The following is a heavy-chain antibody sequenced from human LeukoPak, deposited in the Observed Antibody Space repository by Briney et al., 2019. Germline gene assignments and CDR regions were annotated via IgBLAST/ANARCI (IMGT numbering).Heavy chain of an antibody. Sequence: PSETLSLTCAVYGGSFSGYYWSWIRQPPGKGLEWIGEINHSGSTNYNPSLKSRVTISVDTSKNQFSLKLSSVTAVDTAVYYCARGRPWLYYYMDVWGKGTTVTVSS. J-gene: IGHJ6*03. D-gene: IGHD3-9*01. CDR2: INHSGST. CDR1: GGSFSGYY. CDR3: ARGRPWLYYYMDV. V-gene: IGHV4-34*01.